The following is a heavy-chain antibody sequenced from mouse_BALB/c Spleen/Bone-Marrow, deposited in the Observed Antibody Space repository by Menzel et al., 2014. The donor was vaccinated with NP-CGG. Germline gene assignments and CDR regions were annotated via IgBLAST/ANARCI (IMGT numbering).Heavy chain of an antibody. CDR3: ARHAYYDQTEVSFVY. CDR2: ISGGGSYT. CDR1: GFTFSNYG. Sequence: EVMLVESGGGLVKFGGSLKLSCAASGFTFSNYGMSWVRQTPEKRLEWVATISGGGSYTFYSDSVKGRFTISRDNAKNNLYLQLSSLRSEDTALYYCARHAYYDQTEVSFVYWGQGTLVTVSA. D-gene: IGHD2-4*01. J-gene: IGHJ3*01. V-gene: IGHV5-9-2*01.